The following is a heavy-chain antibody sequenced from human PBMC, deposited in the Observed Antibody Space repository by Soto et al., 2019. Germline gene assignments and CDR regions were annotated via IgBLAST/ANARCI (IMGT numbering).Heavy chain of an antibody. J-gene: IGHJ4*02. D-gene: IGHD3-22*01. V-gene: IGHV3-23*01. CDR1: GFTFNSYA. CDR2: IIGSGGST. Sequence: GGSLRLSCVASGFTFNSYAMSWVRQAPGKGLEWFSTIIGSGGSTYYADSVKGRFSVSRDNSKNTLYLQMNSLRAEDTAVYYCAKDRNYYDSSGYDYWGQGTLVTVSS. CDR3: AKDRNYYDSSGYDY.